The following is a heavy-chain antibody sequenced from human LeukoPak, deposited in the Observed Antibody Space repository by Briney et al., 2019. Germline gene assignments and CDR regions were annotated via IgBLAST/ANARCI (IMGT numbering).Heavy chain of an antibody. V-gene: IGHV3-11*01. CDR1: GFTFSDYY. Sequence: GGSPRLSCAASGFTFSDYYMTWIRQAPGKGLEWVSYISSSGNTIYYADSVKGRFTISRDNAKNSLYLQMNSLRAEDTAVYYCARGGPYYYGSGPNYGMDVWGQGTTVTVSS. J-gene: IGHJ6*02. D-gene: IGHD3-10*01. CDR2: ISSSGNTI. CDR3: ARGGPYYYGSGPNYGMDV.